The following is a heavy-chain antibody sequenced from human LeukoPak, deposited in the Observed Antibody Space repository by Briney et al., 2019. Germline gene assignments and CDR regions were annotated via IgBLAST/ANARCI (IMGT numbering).Heavy chain of an antibody. Sequence: ASVKVSCKASGYRFTTYGISWVRQAPGQGLEWMGWISTYNGNTNYAQKFQGRVTMTTDTSTRTAYMELGSLRSDDTAVYYCARDPRTVFGYWGQGTLVTVSS. CDR1: GYRFTTYG. V-gene: IGHV1-18*01. CDR3: ARDPRTVFGY. J-gene: IGHJ4*02. CDR2: ISTYNGNT.